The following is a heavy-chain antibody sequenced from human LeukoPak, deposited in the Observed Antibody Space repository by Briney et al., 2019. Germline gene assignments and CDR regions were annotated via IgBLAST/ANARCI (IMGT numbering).Heavy chain of an antibody. V-gene: IGHV3-48*01. D-gene: IGHD3-10*01. CDR2: NSSSSNTI. Sequence: PGGSLRLSCSASGFTFSSYTMSWVRQAPGKGLEWVSYNSSSSNTIYYADSVKGRFTISRDNTKNSLYLQMSSLGAAATAVYYCARAYHYGSGYGMDVWGQGTTVTVSS. CDR1: GFTFSSYT. CDR3: ARAYHYGSGYGMDV. J-gene: IGHJ6*02.